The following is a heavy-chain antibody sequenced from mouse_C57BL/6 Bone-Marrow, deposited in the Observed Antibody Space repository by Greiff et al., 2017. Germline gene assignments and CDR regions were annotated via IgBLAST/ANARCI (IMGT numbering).Heavy chain of an antibody. J-gene: IGHJ3*01. Sequence: VQRVESGAELARPGASVKLSCKASGYTFTSYGISWVKQRTGQGLEWIGEIYPRSGNTYYNEKFKGKATLTADKSSSTAYMELRSLTSEDSAVYFCARRAYYGYDEWFAYWGQGTLVTVSA. CDR3: ARRAYYGYDEWFAY. D-gene: IGHD2-9*01. CDR2: IYPRSGNT. CDR1: GYTFTSYG. V-gene: IGHV1-81*01.